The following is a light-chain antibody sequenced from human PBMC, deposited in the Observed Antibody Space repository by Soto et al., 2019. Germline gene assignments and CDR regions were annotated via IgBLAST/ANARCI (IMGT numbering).Light chain of an antibody. J-gene: IGLJ2*01. CDR2: LNSDGSH. V-gene: IGLV4-69*01. Sequence: QSVLTQSASASASLGASVKLTCTLSSGHSSYAIAWHQQQPEKGPRYLMRLNSDGSHSKGDGIPLRFSGSSSGAERYLTISSLQSEDEADYYCQTWDTGIHVFGGGTKVTVL. CDR3: QTWDTGIHV. CDR1: SGHSSYA.